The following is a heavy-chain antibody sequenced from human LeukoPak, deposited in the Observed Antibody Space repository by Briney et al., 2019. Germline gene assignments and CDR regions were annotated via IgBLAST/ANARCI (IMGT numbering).Heavy chain of an antibody. V-gene: IGHV4-34*01. Sequence: SETLSLTCAVYGGSFSGYYWSWIRQPPGKGLEWIGEINHSGSTNYNPSLKSRVTISVDTSKNQFSLKLSSVTAADTAVYYCARDPDRRCSSTSCYIDYWGQGTLVTVSS. CDR2: INHSGST. D-gene: IGHD2-2*01. J-gene: IGHJ4*02. CDR1: GGSFSGYY. CDR3: ARDPDRRCSSTSCYIDY.